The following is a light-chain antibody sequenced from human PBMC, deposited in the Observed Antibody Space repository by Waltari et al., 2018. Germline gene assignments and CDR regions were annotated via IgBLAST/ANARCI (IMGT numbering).Light chain of an antibody. CDR3: QQYDRFSGT. V-gene: IGKV1-5*03. Sequence: DIQITQSRSTRTASVGDRVTITCRASQSISDWLAWYQQKPGTAPKLLIYKVSKLESGVPSRFSGSGSGTEFTLTISSLQPDDFATYYCQQYDRFSGTFGPGTKVEIK. CDR1: QSISDW. J-gene: IGKJ1*01. CDR2: KVS.